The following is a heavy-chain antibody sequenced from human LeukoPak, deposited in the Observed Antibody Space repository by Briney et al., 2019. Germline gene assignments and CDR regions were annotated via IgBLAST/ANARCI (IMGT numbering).Heavy chain of an antibody. CDR3: ARGPPNWGMVGY. J-gene: IGHJ4*02. CDR1: GYAFTSFD. Sequence: ASVKVSCKASGYAFTSFDFNWVRQATGQGLEWMGWMKSNNGHTGYAQKFQGRVTMTRDTSISTAYMELSSLTFEDTAVYYCARGPPNWGMVGYWGQGTLVTVSS. V-gene: IGHV1-8*01. D-gene: IGHD7-27*01. CDR2: MKSNNGHT.